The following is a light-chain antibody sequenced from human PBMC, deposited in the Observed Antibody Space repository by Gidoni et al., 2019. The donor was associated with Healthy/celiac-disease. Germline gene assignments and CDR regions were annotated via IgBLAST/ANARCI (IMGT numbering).Light chain of an antibody. CDR3: AAWDDSLNVWV. CDR2: YDD. V-gene: IGLV1-36*01. Sequence: SVLTQPPSVAEPPRQRVTISCSGSSSNIGNNAVNWYQQLPGKAPKLLIYYDDLLPSGVSDRFSGSKSGTSASLAISGLQSEDEADYYCAAWDDSLNVWVFGGGTKLTVL. CDR1: SSNIGNNA. J-gene: IGLJ3*02.